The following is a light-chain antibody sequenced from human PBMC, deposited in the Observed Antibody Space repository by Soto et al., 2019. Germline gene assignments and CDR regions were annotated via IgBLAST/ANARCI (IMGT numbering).Light chain of an antibody. V-gene: IGKV1-39*01. CDR2: AAS. CDR1: QGISSY. Sequence: DLQMTQSPSSLSASVGDRVTITCRASQGISSYLNWYQQKQGKAPKLLIYAASSLQSGVPSRFSGSGSGTDFTLTISSLQPEDFATYYCQQSYSTPRTFGGGTKVEIK. J-gene: IGKJ4*01. CDR3: QQSYSTPRT.